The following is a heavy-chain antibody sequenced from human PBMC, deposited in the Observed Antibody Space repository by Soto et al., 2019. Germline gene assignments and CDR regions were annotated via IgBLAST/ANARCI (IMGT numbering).Heavy chain of an antibody. D-gene: IGHD3-9*01. CDR2: IYYSGST. CDR3: ASLNFDILTGYYAFDL. Sequence: SETLSLTCTVSGGSINSYYWSWIRQPPGKGLEWIGYIYYSGSTNYNPSLKSRVTTSLDTSKNQFSLKLSSVTAADTAIYYCASLNFDILTGYYAFDLWGQGTMVTVSS. CDR1: GGSINSYY. J-gene: IGHJ3*01. V-gene: IGHV4-59*08.